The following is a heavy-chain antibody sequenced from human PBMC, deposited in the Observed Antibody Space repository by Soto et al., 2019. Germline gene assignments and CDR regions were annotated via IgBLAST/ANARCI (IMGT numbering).Heavy chain of an antibody. V-gene: IGHV4-34*01. J-gene: IGHJ4*02. CDR1: CGSFSGYY. CDR3: ARGGGSYSRAFDY. D-gene: IGHD1-26*01. Sequence: PSETLSLTCAVYCGSFSGYYWSWVRQTPGKGLEWIAEITHTGDANYNPSLKSRVTISVDTPKNQFSLKLTSVTAADTGVYYCARGGGSYSRAFDYWGQGTLVTVS. CDR2: ITHTGDA.